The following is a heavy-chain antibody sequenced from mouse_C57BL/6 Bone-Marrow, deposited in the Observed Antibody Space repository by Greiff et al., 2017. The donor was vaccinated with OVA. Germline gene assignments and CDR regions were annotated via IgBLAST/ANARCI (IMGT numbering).Heavy chain of an antibody. Sequence: QVQLQQSGPELVKPGASVKISCKASGYTFTDYYINWVKQRPGQGLEWIGWIFPGSGSTYYNEKFKGKATLTVDKSSSTAYMLLSSLTSEDSAVYFCARGYYYGSSPYYFDYWGQGTTLTVSS. D-gene: IGHD1-1*01. CDR2: IFPGSGST. CDR1: GYTFTDYY. CDR3: ARGYYYGSSPYYFDY. V-gene: IGHV1-75*01. J-gene: IGHJ2*01.